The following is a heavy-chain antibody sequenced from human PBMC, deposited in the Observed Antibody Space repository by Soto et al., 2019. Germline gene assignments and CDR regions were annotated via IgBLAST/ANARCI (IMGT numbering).Heavy chain of an antibody. D-gene: IGHD6-19*01. CDR2: ISYDGSNK. CDR3: AKDLTYSSGWDRGDY. CDR1: GFTFSSYG. J-gene: IGHJ4*02. Sequence: QVQLVESGGGVVQPGRSLRLSCAASGFTFSSYGMHCVRQAPGKGLEWVAVISYDGSNKYYADSVKGRFTISRDNSKNTLYLQMNSLRAEDTAVYYCAKDLTYSSGWDRGDYWGQGTLVTVSS. V-gene: IGHV3-30*18.